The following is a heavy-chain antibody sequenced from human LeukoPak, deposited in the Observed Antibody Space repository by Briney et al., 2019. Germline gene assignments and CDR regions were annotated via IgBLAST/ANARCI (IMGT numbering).Heavy chain of an antibody. J-gene: IGHJ3*02. Sequence: GGSLRLSCAASGFTFSSYAMHWVRQAPGKGLEWVAVISYDGSNKYYADSVKGRFTISRDNSKNTLYLQMNSLRAEDTAVYYCAKENYYGSGSSAFDIWGQGTMVTVSS. V-gene: IGHV3-30-3*01. CDR3: AKENYYGSGSSAFDI. CDR1: GFTFSSYA. D-gene: IGHD3-10*01. CDR2: ISYDGSNK.